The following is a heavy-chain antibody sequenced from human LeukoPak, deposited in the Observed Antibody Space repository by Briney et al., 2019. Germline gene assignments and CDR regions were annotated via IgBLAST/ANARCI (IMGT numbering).Heavy chain of an antibody. V-gene: IGHV4-59*01. J-gene: IGHJ6*02. Sequence: PSETLSLTCTVSGGSFSTNYWSWIRQPPGKGLEWIGYICYSGSTKYNPSLKSRVTISVDTSKNQFSLKLSSVTAADTAVYYCARDRGYDILTGPAHYYYYGMDVWGQGTTVTVSS. CDR1: GGSFSTNY. CDR2: ICYSGST. CDR3: ARDRGYDILTGPAHYYYYGMDV. D-gene: IGHD3-9*01.